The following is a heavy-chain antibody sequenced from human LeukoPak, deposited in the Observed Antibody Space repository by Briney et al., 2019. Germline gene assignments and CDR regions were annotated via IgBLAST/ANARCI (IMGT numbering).Heavy chain of an antibody. CDR3: ARPGYCSSTSCYLDY. Sequence: GSSETLSFKASGYTFTSYYMHWVRQAPGHGLELMGIINPSGGSTSYSQQFQGRVTITRDTSTSTVYMELSSLRSEATAVYYCARPGYCSSTSCYLDYWGQGTLVTVSS. V-gene: IGHV1-46*01. CDR2: INPSGGST. J-gene: IGHJ4*02. D-gene: IGHD2-2*01. CDR1: GYTFTSYY.